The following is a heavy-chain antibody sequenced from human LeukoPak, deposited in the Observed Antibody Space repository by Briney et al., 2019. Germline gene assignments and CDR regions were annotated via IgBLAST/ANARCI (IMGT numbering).Heavy chain of an antibody. CDR3: AKGPGFIPYYYDSSGFTLDY. D-gene: IGHD3-22*01. J-gene: IGHJ4*02. V-gene: IGHV3-30*02. Sequence: GGSLRLSCTASGFTFSSYGMHWVRQAPGKGLEWVAFIRYDGSNKYYADSVKGRFTISRDNSKNTLYLQMNSLRAEDTAVYYCAKGPGFIPYYYDSSGFTLDYWGQGTLVTVSS. CDR2: IRYDGSNK. CDR1: GFTFSSYG.